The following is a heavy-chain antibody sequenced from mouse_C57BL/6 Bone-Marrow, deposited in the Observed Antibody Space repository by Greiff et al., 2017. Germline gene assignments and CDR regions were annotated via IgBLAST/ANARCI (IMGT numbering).Heavy chain of an antibody. CDR2: ISNGGGST. CDR1: GFTFSDYY. D-gene: IGHD1-1*01. CDR3: ARQGYYGSFWYFDV. Sequence: EVQRVESGGGLVQPGGSLKLSCAASGFTFSDYYMYWVRQTPEKRLEWVAYISNGGGSTYYPDTVKGRFTISRDNAKNTLYLQMSRLKSEDTAMYYCARQGYYGSFWYFDVWGTGTTVTVSS. J-gene: IGHJ1*03. V-gene: IGHV5-12*01.